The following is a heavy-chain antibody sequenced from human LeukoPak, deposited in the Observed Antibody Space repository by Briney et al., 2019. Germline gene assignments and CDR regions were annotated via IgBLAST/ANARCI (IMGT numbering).Heavy chain of an antibody. J-gene: IGHJ4*02. CDR1: GGSISSSSYY. D-gene: IGHD3-22*01. Sequence: SETLSLTCAVSGGSISSSSYYWGWIRQPPGKGLEWIGSIYYSGSTYYNPSLKSRVTISVDTSKNQFSLKLSSVTAADTAVYYCARENYYDSSGSRFDYWGQGTLVTVSS. CDR3: ARENYYDSSGSRFDY. CDR2: IYYSGST. V-gene: IGHV4-39*07.